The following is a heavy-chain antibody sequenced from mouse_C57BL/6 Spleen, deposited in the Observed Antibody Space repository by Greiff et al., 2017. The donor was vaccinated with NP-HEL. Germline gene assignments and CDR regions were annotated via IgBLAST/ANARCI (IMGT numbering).Heavy chain of an antibody. D-gene: IGHD2-1*01. CDR1: GFTFSSYA. V-gene: IGHV5-9-1*02. J-gene: IGHJ1*03. Sequence: EVKLMESGEGLVKPGGSLKLSCAASGFTFSSYAMSWVRQTPEKRLEWVAYISSGGDYIYYADTVKGRFTISRDNARNTLYLQMSSLKSEDTAMYYCTRGPYGNYESPWYFDVWGTGTTVTVSS. CDR2: ISSGGDYI. CDR3: TRGPYGNYESPWYFDV.